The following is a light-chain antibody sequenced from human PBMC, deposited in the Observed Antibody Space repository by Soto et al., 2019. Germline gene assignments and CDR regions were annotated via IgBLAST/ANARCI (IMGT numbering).Light chain of an antibody. CDR1: SSDVGGYNY. Sequence: QSALTQPPSASGSPGQSVAISCTGTSSDVGGYNYVSWYQQHPGKAPKLMIYEVNKRPSGVPDRFSGSKSGNTASLTVSGLQAEDEADYYCSSYAGSSNFFGTGTKVT. CDR2: EVN. CDR3: SSYAGSSNF. V-gene: IGLV2-8*01. J-gene: IGLJ1*01.